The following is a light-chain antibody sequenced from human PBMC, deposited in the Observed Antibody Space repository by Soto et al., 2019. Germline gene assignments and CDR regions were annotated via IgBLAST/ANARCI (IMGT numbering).Light chain of an antibody. CDR2: KVS. V-gene: IGKV2-30*01. CDR1: QRLVYSDGYTY. CDR3: WDNTHWPRR. J-gene: IGKJ1*01. Sequence: DVVMTQSPLSLPVTLGQPASISCRSSQRLVYSDGYTYLSWSQQRPGQSPRRLISKVSNRDSGLPNRSSGSGSGTDFTLKISRVEAVDVGFNYCWDNTHWPRRFGQGTNGDIK.